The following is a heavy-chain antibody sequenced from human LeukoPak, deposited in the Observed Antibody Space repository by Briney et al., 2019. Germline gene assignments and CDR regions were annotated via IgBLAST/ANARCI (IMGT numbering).Heavy chain of an antibody. Sequence: SETLSLTCTVSGGSISSYYWSWIRQPPGKGLEWIGYIYYSGSTNYNPSLKSRVTISVDTSKNQFSLKLSSVTAADTAVYYCARERRYGSGSYGKNWFDPWGQGTLVTVSS. J-gene: IGHJ5*02. CDR1: GGSISSYY. CDR3: ARERRYGSGSYGKNWFDP. V-gene: IGHV4-59*12. CDR2: IYYSGST. D-gene: IGHD3-10*01.